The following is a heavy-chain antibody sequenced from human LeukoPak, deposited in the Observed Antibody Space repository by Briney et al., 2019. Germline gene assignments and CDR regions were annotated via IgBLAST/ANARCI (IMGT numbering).Heavy chain of an antibody. CDR1: SASVKTYY. CDR3: ARHSPFYYDSSGYRAFDI. V-gene: IGHV4-59*08. J-gene: IGHJ3*02. CDR2: IFYSGST. D-gene: IGHD3-22*01. Sequence: SETLSLTCTVSSASVKTYYWSWIRQPPGKGLEWIGYIFYSGSTNYNPSLKSRVTISVDTSKNQFSLNLSSVTAADTAVYYCARHSPFYYDSSGYRAFDIWGQGTMVTASS.